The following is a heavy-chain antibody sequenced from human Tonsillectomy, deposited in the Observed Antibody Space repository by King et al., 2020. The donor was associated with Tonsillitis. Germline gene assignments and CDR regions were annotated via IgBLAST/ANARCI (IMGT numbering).Heavy chain of an antibody. CDR3: ARGRDYQLLLFDYYYGMDV. V-gene: IGHV3-30-3*01. CDR2: ISYDGSNK. CDR1: GFTFSNHA. J-gene: IGHJ6*02. D-gene: IGHD2-2*01. Sequence: VQLVESGGGVDQPGRSLRLSCAASGFTFSNHAMHWVRQAPGKGLEWVALISYDGSNKYYADSVKGRFTISRDNSKNTLYLQMSSLRAEDTAVYYGARGRDYQLLLFDYYYGMDVWGQGTTVTVSS.